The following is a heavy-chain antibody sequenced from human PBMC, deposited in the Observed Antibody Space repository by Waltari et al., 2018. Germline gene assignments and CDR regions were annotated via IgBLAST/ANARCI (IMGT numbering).Heavy chain of an antibody. CDR1: GGSFSGYY. J-gene: IGHJ6*03. V-gene: IGHV4-59*10. CDR2: FCSSAST. CDR3: ARVIRGTTMVRGATRYYYYMDV. Sequence: QVQLQQWGAGLLKPSETLSLTCAVYGGSFSGYYWSWIRQPAGKGLECIGRFCSSASTNYTPSLKSRCTMSVDTAKNQFSLKRSSVTAADTAVYYCARVIRGTTMVRGATRYYYYMDVWGKGTTVTISS. D-gene: IGHD3-10*01.